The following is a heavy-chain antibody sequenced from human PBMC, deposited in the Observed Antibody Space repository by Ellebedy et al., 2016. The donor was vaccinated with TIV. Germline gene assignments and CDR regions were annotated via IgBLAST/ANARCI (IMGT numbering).Heavy chain of an antibody. J-gene: IGHJ5*02. CDR1: GGYISGDH. Sequence: MPSETLSLTCTVSGGYISGDHWSWIRQPPGKGLEWIVYITYDGRTNYNPSLKSRLTISLDTSKNQFPLKLTSVTAADTAIYFCARDRRELELRGLDPWGQGTLVSVSS. D-gene: IGHD1-7*01. V-gene: IGHV4-59*01. CDR2: ITYDGRT. CDR3: ARDRRELELRGLDP.